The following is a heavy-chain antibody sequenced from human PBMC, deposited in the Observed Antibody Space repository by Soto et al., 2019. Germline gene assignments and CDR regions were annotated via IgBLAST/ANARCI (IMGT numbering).Heavy chain of an antibody. Sequence: EVQLVESGGGLVQPGGSLKLSCAASGFTFSGSAMHWVRQASGKGLEWVGRIRSKANSYATAYAASVKGRFTISRDDSKNTSYLQMNSLKTEDTAVYYCTRRDTYSSDYWGQGTLVIVSS. J-gene: IGHJ4*02. D-gene: IGHD5-18*01. CDR1: GFTFSGSA. CDR2: IRSKANSYAT. CDR3: TRRDTYSSDY. V-gene: IGHV3-73*02.